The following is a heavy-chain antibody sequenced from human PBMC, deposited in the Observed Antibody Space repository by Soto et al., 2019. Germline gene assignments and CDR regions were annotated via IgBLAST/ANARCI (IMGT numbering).Heavy chain of an antibody. CDR1: GFTFDTYG. V-gene: IGHV3-30-3*01. CDR2: ISYEGSNT. J-gene: IGHJ6*01. D-gene: IGHD1-1*01. Sequence: PGGSLRLSCVASGFTFDTYGIHWVRQAPGKGLQWVALISYEGSNTYYADSVGGRFTISRDNSKNALYLQMNTLRPEDTGVYYCARVTPGNNLYYFSGLHFWGQGTSVTVSS. CDR3: ARVTPGNNLYYFSGLHF.